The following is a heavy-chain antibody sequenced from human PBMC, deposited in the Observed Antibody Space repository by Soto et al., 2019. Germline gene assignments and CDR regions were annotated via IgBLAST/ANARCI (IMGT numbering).Heavy chain of an antibody. J-gene: IGHJ4*02. CDR3: ARGYEWSPDY. CDR2: ISYDGSNK. CDR1: GFTYSSYA. D-gene: IGHD3-3*01. Sequence: QVQLVESGGGVVQPGRSLRLSCAASGFTYSSYAMHWVRQAPGKGLEWVAVISYDGSNKYHADSVKGRFTISRDNSKNTLYLQMNSPRAEDTAVYYCARGYEWSPDYWGQGTLVTVSS. V-gene: IGHV3-30-3*01.